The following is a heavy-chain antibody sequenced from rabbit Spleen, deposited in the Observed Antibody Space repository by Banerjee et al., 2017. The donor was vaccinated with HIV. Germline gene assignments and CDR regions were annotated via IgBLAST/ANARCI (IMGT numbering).Heavy chain of an antibody. Sequence: QSLEESGGDLVKPGASLTLTCTASGVSFSSNYYMCWVRQAPGKGLEWIACIDSGSSGFTYFASWAKGRFTISKTSSTTVTLQVTSLTAADMATYFCARETWGSTGNYGLWGQGTLVTVS. CDR1: GVSFSSNYY. D-gene: IGHD7-1*01. CDR2: IDSGSSGFT. V-gene: IGHV1S40*01. J-gene: IGHJ4*01. CDR3: ARETWGSTGNYGL.